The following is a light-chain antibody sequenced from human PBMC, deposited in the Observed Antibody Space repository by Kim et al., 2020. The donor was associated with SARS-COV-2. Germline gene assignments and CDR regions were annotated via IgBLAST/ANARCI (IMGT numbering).Light chain of an antibody. CDR2: DNN. Sequence: QSVLTQPPSVSAAPGQKVTISCSGSSSNIGNNDVSWYQQVPGTAPKLLIYDNNKRPSGIPDRFSGSKSGTSATLGITGLQTGDEADYYCGTWDSSLSAGVFGGGTQLTVL. CDR3: GTWDSSLSAGV. J-gene: IGLJ3*02. V-gene: IGLV1-51*01. CDR1: SSNIGNND.